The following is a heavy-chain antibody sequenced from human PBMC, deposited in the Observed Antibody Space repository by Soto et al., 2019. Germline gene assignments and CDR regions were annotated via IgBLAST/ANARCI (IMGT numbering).Heavy chain of an antibody. V-gene: IGHV4-31*03. CDR2: IYYSGST. CDR3: ARVKDPYTLFDY. J-gene: IGHJ4*02. CDR1: GGSISSGGYY. Sequence: SETLSLTCTVSGGSISSGGYYWSWIRQHPGKGLEWIGYIYYSGSTYYNPSLKSRVTISVDTSKNQFSLKLSSVTAADTAVYYCARVKDPYTLFDYWGQGTLVTVS.